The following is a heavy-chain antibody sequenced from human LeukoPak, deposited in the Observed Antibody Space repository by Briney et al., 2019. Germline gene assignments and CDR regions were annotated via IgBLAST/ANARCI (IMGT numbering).Heavy chain of an antibody. J-gene: IGHJ5*02. Sequence: SETLSLTCTVSGGSISSYYWSWIRQPPGKGLEWIGCIYYSGSTNYNPSLKSRVTISVDTSKNQFSLKLSSVTAADTAVYYCARERVGATAWFDPWGQGTLVTVSS. CDR1: GGSISSYY. CDR2: IYYSGST. V-gene: IGHV4-59*01. D-gene: IGHD1-26*01. CDR3: ARERVGATAWFDP.